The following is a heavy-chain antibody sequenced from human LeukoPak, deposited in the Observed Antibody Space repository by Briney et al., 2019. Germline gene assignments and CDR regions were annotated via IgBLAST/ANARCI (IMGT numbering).Heavy chain of an antibody. J-gene: IGHJ4*02. V-gene: IGHV3-48*01. CDR1: GFTFSSYS. CDR3: ARDLFWSGYSRKTFDY. Sequence: GGSLRLSCAASGFTFSSYSMNWVRQAPGKGLEWVSYISSSSSTIYYADSVKGRFTISRDNAKNSLYLQMNSLRAEDTAVYYCARDLFWSGYSRKTFDYWGQGTLVTVSS. D-gene: IGHD3-3*01. CDR2: ISSSSSTI.